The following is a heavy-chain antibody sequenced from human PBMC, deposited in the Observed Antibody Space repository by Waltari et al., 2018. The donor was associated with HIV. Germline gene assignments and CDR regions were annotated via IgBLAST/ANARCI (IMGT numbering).Heavy chain of an antibody. J-gene: IGHJ4*02. V-gene: IGHV4-38-2*02. Sequence: QVQLQESGPGLVKPSETLSLTCGVSGYSISSGYYWGWIRQPPGKGLEWIGGSHFSGTTYYNPSLKSRVTMSVDTSKNQFSLRLSSVTAADTAVYYCARDRGTVAGNLDYWGQGALVTVSS. D-gene: IGHD6-19*01. CDR2: SHFSGTT. CDR3: ARDRGTVAGNLDY. CDR1: GYSISSGYY.